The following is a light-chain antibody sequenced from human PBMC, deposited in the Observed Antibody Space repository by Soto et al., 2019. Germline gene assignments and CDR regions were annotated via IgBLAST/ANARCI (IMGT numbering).Light chain of an antibody. J-gene: IGKJ2*01. CDR3: QQYYGPLYS. CDR2: DAS. CDR1: QSISSW. V-gene: IGKV1-5*01. Sequence: DIQMTQSPSTLSASVGDRVTITCRASQSISSWLAWYQQKPGKAPKVLMYDASSLESGVPLRFSGSGSGTEFTLTISSLQPDDFATYYCQQYYGPLYSFGQGTKLEI.